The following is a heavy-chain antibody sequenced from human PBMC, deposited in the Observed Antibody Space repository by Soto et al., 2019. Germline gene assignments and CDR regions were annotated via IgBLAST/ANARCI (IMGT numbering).Heavy chain of an antibody. V-gene: IGHV3-33*01. CDR3: ARGREWELPNRGFDY. Sequence: QVQLVESGGGVVQPGRSLRLSCAASGFTFSSYGMHWVRQAPGKGLAWVAVIWYDGSNKYYADSVKGRFTISRDNSKNTLYLQMNSLRAEDTAVYYCARGREWELPNRGFDYWGQGTLVTVSS. D-gene: IGHD1-26*01. CDR2: IWYDGSNK. J-gene: IGHJ4*02. CDR1: GFTFSSYG.